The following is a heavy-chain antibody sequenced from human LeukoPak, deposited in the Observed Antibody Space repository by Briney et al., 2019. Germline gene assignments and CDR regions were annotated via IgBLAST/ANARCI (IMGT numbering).Heavy chain of an antibody. J-gene: IGHJ4*02. V-gene: IGHV3-7*03. Sequence: GGSLRLSCAASGFTFSSYWMSWVRQAPGKGLEWVANIKQDGSEKYYVDSVKGRLTISRDNAKNSLYLQMNSLRAEDTAVYYCARVLIIATEFWDYWGQGTLVTVSS. CDR3: ARVLIIATEFWDY. CDR2: IKQDGSEK. D-gene: IGHD3-3*01. CDR1: GFTFSSYW.